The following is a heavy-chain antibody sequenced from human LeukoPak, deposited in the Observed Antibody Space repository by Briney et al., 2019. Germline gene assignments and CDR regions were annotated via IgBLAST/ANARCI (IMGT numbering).Heavy chain of an antibody. D-gene: IGHD3-10*01. Sequence: PSETLSLTCTVSGGSISSYYWSWIRQPPGKGLEWIGYIYYSGSTNYNPSLKSRVTISVDTSKNQFSLKLSSVTAADTAVYYCASADLPYYYGSGSYSFDYWGQGTLVTVSS. V-gene: IGHV4-59*12. CDR2: IYYSGST. CDR1: GGSISSYY. CDR3: ASADLPYYYGSGSYSFDY. J-gene: IGHJ4*02.